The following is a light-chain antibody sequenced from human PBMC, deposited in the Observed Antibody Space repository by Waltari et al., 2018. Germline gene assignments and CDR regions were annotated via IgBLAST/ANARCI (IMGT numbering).Light chain of an antibody. J-gene: IGKJ2*01. CDR1: QSVGTW. V-gene: IGKV1-5*03. CDR2: MAS. CDR3: QQYSSFSA. Sequence: DIQMTQSPSTLSASVGDRVTISCRASQSVGTWLAWYQQKPGKAPKLLIYMASSLESGVPSRFSGSGSGRECTLTISSLQPDDFATYSCQQYSSFSAFGQETKVDI.